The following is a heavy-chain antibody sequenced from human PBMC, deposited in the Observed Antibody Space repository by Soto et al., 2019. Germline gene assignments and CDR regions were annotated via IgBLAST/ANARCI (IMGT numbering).Heavy chain of an antibody. CDR1: GFTFDDYA. V-gene: IGHV3-9*01. J-gene: IGHJ4*02. Sequence: GGSLRLSCAASGFTFDDYAMHWVRQAPGKGLEWVSGISWNSGSIGYADSVKGRFTISRDNAKNSLYLQMNSLRAEDTALYYCAKGGTIFGVVISYYFDYWGQGTLVTVSS. D-gene: IGHD3-3*01. CDR3: AKGGTIFGVVISYYFDY. CDR2: ISWNSGSI.